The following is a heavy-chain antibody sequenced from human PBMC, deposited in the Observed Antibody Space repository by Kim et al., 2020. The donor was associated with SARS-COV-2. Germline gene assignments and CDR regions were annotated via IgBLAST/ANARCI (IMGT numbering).Heavy chain of an antibody. CDR3: AKAFYSGYDRYCFDY. Sequence: SGKGRITISRDTSKNTLYMQMNSLRAEDTAVYYCAKAFYSGYDRYCFDYWGPGTLVTVSS. J-gene: IGHJ4*02. D-gene: IGHD5-12*01. V-gene: IGHV3-23*01.